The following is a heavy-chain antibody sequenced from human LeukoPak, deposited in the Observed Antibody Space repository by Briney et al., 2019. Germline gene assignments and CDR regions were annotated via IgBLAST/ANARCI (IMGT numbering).Heavy chain of an antibody. CDR3: AIIFDGRAFDI. CDR2: IYYSGST. J-gene: IGHJ3*02. D-gene: IGHD2-21*01. V-gene: IGHV4-59*12. CDR1: GGSISSYY. Sequence: SGTLSLTCTVSGGSISSYYWSWIRQPPGKGLEGIGSIYYSGSTYYNPSLKSRVTISVDTSKNQFSLTLSSMTAADTAVYYCAIIFDGRAFDICGQGTMVTVSS.